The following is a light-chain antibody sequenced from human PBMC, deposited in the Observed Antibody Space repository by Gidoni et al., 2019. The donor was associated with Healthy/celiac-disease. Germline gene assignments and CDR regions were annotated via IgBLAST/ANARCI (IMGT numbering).Light chain of an antibody. CDR2: GAS. J-gene: IGKJ1*01. Sequence: EIVLTQSPGTLSLSPGERATLSCRASQSVSSSYLAWYQQKPGQAPRLLIYGASSRATGIPDRFSGSGSGTDFTLTISRLEPEDFAVYYCQQYGSSPLTFXQXAKVGIK. CDR3: QQYGSSPLT. CDR1: QSVSSSY. V-gene: IGKV3-20*01.